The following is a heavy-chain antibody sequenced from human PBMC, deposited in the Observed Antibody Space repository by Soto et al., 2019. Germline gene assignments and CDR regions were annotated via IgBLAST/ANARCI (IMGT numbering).Heavy chain of an antibody. J-gene: IGHJ5*01. Sequence: QVQVQQWGAGLLKPSETLSLICAVYGESFSGYFWSWIRQSPGKGPEWIGEVNHGGRTKYNPSLESRVTISVDTSKKQFVLQMTSVTAADTAVYYCARGREQWLKSGPFDFWGQGSLVAVSS. CDR2: VNHGGRT. CDR3: ARGREQWLKSGPFDF. D-gene: IGHD6-19*01. CDR1: GESFSGYF. V-gene: IGHV4-34*02.